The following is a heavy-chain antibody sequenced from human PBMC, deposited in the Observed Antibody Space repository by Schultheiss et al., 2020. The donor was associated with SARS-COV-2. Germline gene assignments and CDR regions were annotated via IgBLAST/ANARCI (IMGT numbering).Heavy chain of an antibody. CDR2: IYYSGST. CDR1: GGSIRNGGYY. J-gene: IGHJ6*02. Sequence: SQTLSLTCTVSGGSIRNGGYYWSWIRQHPGKGLEWIGYIYYSGSTNYNPSLKSRVTMSVDTSKNQFSLKLSSVTAADTAVYYCARDRITGTTWVSYYYYYGMDVWGQGTTVTVSS. D-gene: IGHD1-7*01. V-gene: IGHV4-31*03. CDR3: ARDRITGTTWVSYYYYYGMDV.